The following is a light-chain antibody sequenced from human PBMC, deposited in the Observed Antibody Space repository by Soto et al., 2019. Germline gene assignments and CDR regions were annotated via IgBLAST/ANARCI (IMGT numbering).Light chain of an antibody. J-gene: IGLJ1*01. Sequence: QSALTQPASVSGSPGQSITMSCTGSSSDFGDDKYVTWYQQQPGKGPNLLIYGVSDRPPGVSDRFSGSKSGITASLTISGLQTEDEADYYCISYTDRQSYLFGTGTKLTVL. CDR3: ISYTDRQSYL. CDR1: SSDFGDDKY. CDR2: GVS. V-gene: IGLV2-14*01.